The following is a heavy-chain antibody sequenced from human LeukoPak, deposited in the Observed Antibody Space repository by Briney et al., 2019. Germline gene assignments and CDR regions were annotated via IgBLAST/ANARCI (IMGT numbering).Heavy chain of an antibody. CDR3: ARGRSGYCSTTSCSRPPDY. V-gene: IGHV3-21*01. D-gene: IGHD2-2*03. Sequence: SGGSLRLSCAASGFTFSSYIMNWVRQAPGKGLEWVSSISISSSYIYYADSVKGRFTISRDNAKNSLYLKMNSLRAEDTAVYFCARGRSGYCSTTSCSRPPDYWGQGTLVTVSS. J-gene: IGHJ4*02. CDR2: ISISSSYI. CDR1: GFTFSSYI.